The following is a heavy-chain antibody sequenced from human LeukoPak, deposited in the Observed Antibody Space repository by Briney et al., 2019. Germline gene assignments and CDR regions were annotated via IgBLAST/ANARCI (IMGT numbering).Heavy chain of an antibody. CDR1: GGSISSYY. V-gene: IGHV4-4*07. J-gene: IGHJ5*02. CDR3: ARVLLSNYDFWSGYSNWFAP. Sequence: SETLSLTCTVSGGSISSYYWSWIRQPAGKGLEWIGRIYTSGSANYNPSLKSRVAMSVDTSTPQFSLKLSSVTAADTAVYYCARVLLSNYDFWSGYSNWFAPWGQGTLVTVSS. CDR2: IYTSGSA. D-gene: IGHD3-3*01.